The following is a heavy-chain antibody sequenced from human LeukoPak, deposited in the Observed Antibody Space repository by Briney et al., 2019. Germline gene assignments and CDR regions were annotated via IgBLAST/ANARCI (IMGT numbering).Heavy chain of an antibody. CDR3: TTEGSQAYYYGSGSYYNVGSFDY. Sequence: PGGSLRLSCAASGFTFSNAWMNWVRQAPGKGLEWVGRIKSKTDGGSTDYAAPVKGRFTISRDDSKNTLYLQMNSLKTEDTAVYYCTTEGSQAYYYGSGSYYNVGSFDYWGQGTLVTVSS. CDR1: GFTFSNAW. D-gene: IGHD3-10*01. V-gene: IGHV3-15*01. J-gene: IGHJ4*02. CDR2: IKSKTDGGST.